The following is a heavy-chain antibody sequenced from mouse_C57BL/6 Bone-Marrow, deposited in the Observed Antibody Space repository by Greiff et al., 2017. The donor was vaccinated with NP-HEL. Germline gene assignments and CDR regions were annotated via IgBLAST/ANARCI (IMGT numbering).Heavy chain of an antibody. CDR2: ISDGGSYT. V-gene: IGHV5-4*01. D-gene: IGHD1-1*01. Sequence: EVQRVESGGGLVKPGGSLKLSCAASGFTFSSYAMSWVRQTPEKRLEWVATISDGGSYTYYPDNVKGRFTISRDNAKNNLYLQMSHLKSEDTAMYYCARDLTTVVATYWYFDVWGTGTTVTVSS. J-gene: IGHJ1*03. CDR3: ARDLTTVVATYWYFDV. CDR1: GFTFSSYA.